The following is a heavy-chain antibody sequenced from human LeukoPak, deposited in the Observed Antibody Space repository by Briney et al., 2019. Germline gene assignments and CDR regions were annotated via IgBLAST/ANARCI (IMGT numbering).Heavy chain of an antibody. CDR2: IYTSGST. Sequence: SETLSLTCTVSGGSIGSGSYYWSWIRQPAGKGLEWIGRIYTSGSTNYNPSLKSRVTISVDTSKNQFSLKLSSVTAADTAVYYCARGPYIVVVPAANSWFDPWGQGTLVTVSS. V-gene: IGHV4-61*02. CDR1: GGSIGSGSYY. J-gene: IGHJ5*02. CDR3: ARGPYIVVVPAANSWFDP. D-gene: IGHD2-2*01.